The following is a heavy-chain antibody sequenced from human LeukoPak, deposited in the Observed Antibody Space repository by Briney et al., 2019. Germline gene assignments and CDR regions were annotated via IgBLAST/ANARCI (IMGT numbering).Heavy chain of an antibody. D-gene: IGHD4-17*01. Sequence: ASVKVSCKASGYTFTSYYMHWVRQAPGQGLEWMGIINPSGGSTSYAQKFQGRVTMTRDMSTSTVYMELSSLRAEDMALYYCAKDISHYGDYPGWDYWGQGTLVTVSS. CDR3: AKDISHYGDYPGWDY. CDR1: GYTFTSYY. CDR2: INPSGGST. V-gene: IGHV1-46*01. J-gene: IGHJ4*02.